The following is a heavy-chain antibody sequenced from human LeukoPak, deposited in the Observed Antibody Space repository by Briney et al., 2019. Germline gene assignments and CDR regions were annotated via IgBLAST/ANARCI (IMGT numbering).Heavy chain of an antibody. CDR2: ISGTGGST. CDR3: ARLRGYSVTWYFDS. J-gene: IGHJ4*02. D-gene: IGHD5/OR15-5a*01. Sequence: PGGSLRLSCAASGFTFSTYAMTWVREAPGKGVEWGSLISGTGGSTYYADSVKGRFTISRDNSKNTLYLQMNSLRAEDTAVYYCARLRGYSVTWYFDSWGQGTLVTVSS. V-gene: IGHV3-23*01. CDR1: GFTFSTYA.